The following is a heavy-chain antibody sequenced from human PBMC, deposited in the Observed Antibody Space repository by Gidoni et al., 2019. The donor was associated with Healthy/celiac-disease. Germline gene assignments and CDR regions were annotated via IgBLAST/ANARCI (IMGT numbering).Heavy chain of an antibody. V-gene: IGHV3-9*01. CDR1: GFTFDDYA. J-gene: IGHJ4*02. Sequence: EVQLVESGRGLVQPGRSLRLSCAASGFTFDDYAMHWVRQAPGKGLEWVSGISWNSGSIGYADSVKGRFTISRDNAKNSLYLQMNSLRAEDTALYYCAKDIHYGDYVFWGQGTLVTVSS. D-gene: IGHD4-17*01. CDR2: ISWNSGSI. CDR3: AKDIHYGDYVF.